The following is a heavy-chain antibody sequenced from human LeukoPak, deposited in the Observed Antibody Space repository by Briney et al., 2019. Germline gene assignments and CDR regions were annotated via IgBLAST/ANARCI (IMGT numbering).Heavy chain of an antibody. D-gene: IGHD3-22*01. Sequence: GGSLRLSCAASGLTVSGNYMSWVRQAPTKGLEWVSVIYSGGNTYYADSVKGRFTISRDNSKNTLYLQMNSLRAEDTAVYYCAKEGIITMIVVVTLRAFDIWGQGTMVTVSS. CDR3: AKEGIITMIVVVTLRAFDI. J-gene: IGHJ3*02. CDR1: GLTVSGNY. V-gene: IGHV3-53*01. CDR2: IYSGGNT.